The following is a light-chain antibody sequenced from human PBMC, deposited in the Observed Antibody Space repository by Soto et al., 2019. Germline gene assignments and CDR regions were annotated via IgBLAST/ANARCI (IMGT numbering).Light chain of an antibody. V-gene: IGKV3-11*01. Sequence: EIVLTQSPATLSLSPGERATLSCRASQSVSSYLAWYQQKPGQAPRLLIYDASNRATGIPARFSGSGSGTDFTLTISSLEPEDFAVYYCQQRSNWGHTFGGGTNVEIK. CDR1: QSVSSY. J-gene: IGKJ4*01. CDR3: QQRSNWGHT. CDR2: DAS.